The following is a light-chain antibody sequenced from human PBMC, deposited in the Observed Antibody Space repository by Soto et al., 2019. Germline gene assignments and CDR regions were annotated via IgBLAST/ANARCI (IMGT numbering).Light chain of an antibody. V-gene: IGKV1-5*03. CDR2: KAS. J-gene: IGKJ2*01. CDR1: QSINSW. CDR3: QQYKSYPYT. Sequence: DLQMTQSPSTLSTSVGDRVTITCRASQSINSWLAWYQQKPGKAPKLLISKASTLQSGVPSRFSGSGSGTEFSLIISSLQPDDFASYYCQQYKSYPYTFGQGTKLEIK.